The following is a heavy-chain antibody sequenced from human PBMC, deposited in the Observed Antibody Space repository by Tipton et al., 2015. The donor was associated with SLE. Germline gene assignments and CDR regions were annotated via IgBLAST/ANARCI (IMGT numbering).Heavy chain of an antibody. CDR2: LYGSGSP. CDR1: GDSVVANY. CDR3: ARIRPGHGDPFDF. V-gene: IGHV4-4*07. Sequence: TLSLTCTVSGDSVVANYWNWFLQPAGKGLEWIGRLYGSGSPTHYNPSLEGRVTVSVDTSQNQFSLKLTSVTAADTAVYYCARIRPGHGDPFDFWGQGTLVTVSS. J-gene: IGHJ4*02. D-gene: IGHD4-17*01.